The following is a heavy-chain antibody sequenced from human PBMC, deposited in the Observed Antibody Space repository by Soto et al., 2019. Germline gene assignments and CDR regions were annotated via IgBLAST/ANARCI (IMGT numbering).Heavy chain of an antibody. CDR2: INHSGST. CDR1: GGSFSGYY. D-gene: IGHD6-6*01. J-gene: IGHJ5*02. Sequence: SDTLSLTCAVYGGSFSGYYWSWIRQPPGKGLGWIGEINHSGSTNYNPSLKSRVTISVDTSKNQFSLKLSSVTAADTAVYYCARFARWEQLGEPHNWFDPWGQGTLVTVSS. CDR3: ARFARWEQLGEPHNWFDP. V-gene: IGHV4-34*01.